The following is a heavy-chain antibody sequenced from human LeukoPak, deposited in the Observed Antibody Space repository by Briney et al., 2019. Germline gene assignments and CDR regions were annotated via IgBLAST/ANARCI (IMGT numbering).Heavy chain of an antibody. D-gene: IGHD6-13*01. CDR2: INHSGST. V-gene: IGHV4-34*01. CDR3: ARTQQLGSYNWFDL. Sequence: SEILSLTCAVDGGSFSDYYWSWIRQPPGKGLEWIGEINHSGSTNYNPSLKSRVTISVDTSKNHFPLKLSSVTAADTAMYYCARTQQLGSYNWFDLWGQGTLVTVSS. J-gene: IGHJ5*02. CDR1: GGSFSDYY.